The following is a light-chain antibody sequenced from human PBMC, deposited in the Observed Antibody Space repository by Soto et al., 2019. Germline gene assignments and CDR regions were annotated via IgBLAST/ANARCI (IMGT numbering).Light chain of an antibody. V-gene: IGKV1-5*01. CDR2: DAS. J-gene: IGKJ1*01. Sequence: DIQMTQSPSSLSASVGDRVTITCRASQSIGGYLTWYQQKPGKAHKLLISDASSLESGVQSRFSGSGSEIEFTLTIRGLQPDDFATYYCQQYNTSPATFGQGTKVDIK. CDR1: QSIGGY. CDR3: QQYNTSPAT.